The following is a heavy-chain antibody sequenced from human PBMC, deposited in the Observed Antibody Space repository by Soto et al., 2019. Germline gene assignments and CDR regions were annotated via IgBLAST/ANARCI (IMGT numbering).Heavy chain of an antibody. V-gene: IGHV3-30*18. Sequence: GGSLRLSCAASGFTFSSYGMHWVRQAPGKGLEWVAVISYDGSNKYYADSVKGRFTISRDNSKNTLYLQMNSLRAEDTAVYYCAKDRDSSGPDAFDIWGQGTMVTVS. D-gene: IGHD3-22*01. CDR2: ISYDGSNK. J-gene: IGHJ3*02. CDR3: AKDRDSSGPDAFDI. CDR1: GFTFSSYG.